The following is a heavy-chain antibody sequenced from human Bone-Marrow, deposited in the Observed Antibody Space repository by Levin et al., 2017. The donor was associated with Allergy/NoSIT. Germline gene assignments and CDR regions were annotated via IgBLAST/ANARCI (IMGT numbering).Heavy chain of an antibody. CDR1: GFTFSSYS. D-gene: IGHD5-24*01. Sequence: GGSLRLSCEASGFTFSSYSMNWVRQAPGKGLEWVSSITHAGSNIYYADSVKGRFTVSRDNAKNSLYLQMNSLRAEDTAVYYCFTVGAVEMATVGYWGQGTLVTVSS. CDR3: FTVGAVEMATVGY. CDR2: ITHAGSNI. J-gene: IGHJ4*02. V-gene: IGHV3-21*01.